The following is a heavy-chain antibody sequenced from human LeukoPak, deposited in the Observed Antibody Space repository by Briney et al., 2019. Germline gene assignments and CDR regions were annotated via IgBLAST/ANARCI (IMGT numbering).Heavy chain of an antibody. CDR3: AKGDRVHRRNYYYGMDV. J-gene: IGHJ6*02. CDR1: GFGVHTFA. Sequence: PGGSLRLSCAVSGFGVHTFAMSWVRLAPGKGLEWLASITKYDGRVYYADSVRGRFTISRDTSQNELYLQMNSLRADDSAVYYCAKGDRVHRRNYYYGMDVWGQGTTVTVSS. V-gene: IGHV3-23*01. CDR2: ITKYDGRV. D-gene: IGHD5-24*01.